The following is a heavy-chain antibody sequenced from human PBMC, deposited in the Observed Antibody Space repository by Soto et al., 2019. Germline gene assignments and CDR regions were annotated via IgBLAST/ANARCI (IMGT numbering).Heavy chain of an antibody. V-gene: IGHV4-59*08. CDR3: ARLGYYDSSGYYVGY. D-gene: IGHD3-22*01. CDR1: GGSISSYY. Sequence: SETLSLTCTVSGGSISSYYWSWIRQPPGKGLEWIGYIYYSGSTNYNPSLKSRVTISVDTSKNQFSLKLSSVTAADTAVYYCARLGYYDSSGYYVGYWGQGTLVTVSS. J-gene: IGHJ4*02. CDR2: IYYSGST.